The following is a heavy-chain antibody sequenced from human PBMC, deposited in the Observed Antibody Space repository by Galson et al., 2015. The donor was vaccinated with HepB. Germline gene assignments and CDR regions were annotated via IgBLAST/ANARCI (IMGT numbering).Heavy chain of an antibody. D-gene: IGHD2-2*01. J-gene: IGHJ3*02. V-gene: IGHV3-48*01. CDR1: GFTFSSYS. CDR3: ARDRGGRYCSSTSCKGYPHDAFDI. Sequence: SLRLSCAASGFTFSSYSMNWVRQAPGKGLEWVSYISSSSSTIYYADSVKGRFTISRDNAKNSLYLQMNSLRAEDTAVYYCARDRGGRYCSSTSCKGYPHDAFDIWGQGTMVTVSS. CDR2: ISSSSSTI.